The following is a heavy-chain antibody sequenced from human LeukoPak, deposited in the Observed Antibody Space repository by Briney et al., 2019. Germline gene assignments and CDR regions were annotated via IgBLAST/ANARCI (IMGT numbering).Heavy chain of an antibody. CDR1: GGTFSSYA. CDR2: IIPIFGTA. J-gene: IGHJ4*02. D-gene: IGHD5-18*01. CDR3: ASPSTPGYSYGYLDY. V-gene: IGHV1-69*01. Sequence: SVTVSCTASGGTFSSYAISWVRQAPGQGLEWMGGIIPIFGTANYAQKFQGRVTITADESTSTAYMELSSLRSEDTAVYYCASPSTPGYSYGYLDYWGQGTLVTVSS.